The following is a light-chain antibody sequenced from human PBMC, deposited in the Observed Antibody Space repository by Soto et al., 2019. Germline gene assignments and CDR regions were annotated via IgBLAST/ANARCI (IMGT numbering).Light chain of an antibody. CDR2: DVS. CDR1: SSDVGGYNY. Sequence: QSVLTQPPSASGSPGQSVTISCTGTSSDVGGYNYVSWYQQHPGKAPKLMIYDVSKRPSGVPDRFSGSKSGNTASLTVSGLQDEDEADYCCSACAGSSTLFGGGTKLTVL. J-gene: IGLJ2*01. CDR3: SACAGSSTL. V-gene: IGLV2-8*01.